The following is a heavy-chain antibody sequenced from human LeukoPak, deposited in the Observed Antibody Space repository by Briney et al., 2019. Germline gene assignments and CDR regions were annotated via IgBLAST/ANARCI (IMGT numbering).Heavy chain of an antibody. V-gene: IGHV4-34*01. CDR2: INHSGST. J-gene: IGHJ4*02. D-gene: IGHD6-13*01. CDR1: GGSFSGYY. Sequence: PSETLSLTCAVYGGSFSGYYWSWIRQPPGEGLEWIGEINHSGSTNYNPSLKSRVTISVDTSKNQFSLKLSSVTAADTAVYYCARDGSIAAAGTSFDYWGQGTLVTVSS. CDR3: ARDGSIAAAGTSFDY.